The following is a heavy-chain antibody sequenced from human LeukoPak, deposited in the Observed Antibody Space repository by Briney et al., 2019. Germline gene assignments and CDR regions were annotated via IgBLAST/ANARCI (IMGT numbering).Heavy chain of an antibody. D-gene: IGHD4-17*01. CDR3: ARTVTSFDY. CDR2: IYYSGST. CDR1: GYSISSGYY. V-gene: IGHV4-38-2*01. Sequence: PSETLSLTCAVSGYSISSGYYWGWIRQPPGKGLEWIGSIYYSGSTYYNPSLKSRVTMSVDTSKNQFSLKLSSVTAADTAVYYCARTVTSFDYWGQGTLVTVSS. J-gene: IGHJ4*02.